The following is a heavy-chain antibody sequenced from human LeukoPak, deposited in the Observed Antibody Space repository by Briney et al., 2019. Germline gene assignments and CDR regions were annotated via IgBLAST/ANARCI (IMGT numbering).Heavy chain of an antibody. CDR2: ISWDGGST. J-gene: IGHJ4*02. CDR3: AKDGSVTTEYYFDY. D-gene: IGHD4-17*01. V-gene: IGHV3-43D*04. Sequence: GGSLRLSCAASGFTFDDYAMHWVCQAQGKGLEWVSLISWDGGSTYYADSVKGRFTISRDNSKNSLYLQMNSLRAEDTALYYCAKDGSVTTEYYFDYWGQGTLVTVSS. CDR1: GFTFDDYA.